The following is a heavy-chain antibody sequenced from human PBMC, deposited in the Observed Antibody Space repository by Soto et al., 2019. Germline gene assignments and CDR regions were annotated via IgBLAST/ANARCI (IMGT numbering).Heavy chain of an antibody. V-gene: IGHV3-21*01. Sequence: GGSLRLSCEASVFALDSYGMNLVRQAPGKGLECVAFISVSSGNIFHGASVRGRFTISRDHAKKSVFLQMNSLRVEDTAVYYCERTWIRYGTNEFWGQGTLVTFSS. CDR3: ERTWIRYGTNEF. CDR1: VFALDSYG. D-gene: IGHD1-1*01. J-gene: IGHJ4*02. CDR2: ISVSSGNI.